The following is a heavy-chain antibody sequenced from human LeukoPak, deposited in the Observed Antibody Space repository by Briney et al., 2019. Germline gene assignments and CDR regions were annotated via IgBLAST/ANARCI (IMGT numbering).Heavy chain of an antibody. Sequence: PGGSLRLSCAASGFTFSSYGMHWVRQAPGKGLEWVAVIWYDGSNKYYADSVKGRFTISRDNSKNTLYLQMNSLRAEDTAVYYCARGIIAAALHFGGVGNWFDPWGQGTLVTVSS. CDR1: GFTFSSYG. V-gene: IGHV3-33*01. CDR2: IWYDGSNK. D-gene: IGHD3-16*01. CDR3: ARGIIAAALHFGGVGNWFDP. J-gene: IGHJ5*02.